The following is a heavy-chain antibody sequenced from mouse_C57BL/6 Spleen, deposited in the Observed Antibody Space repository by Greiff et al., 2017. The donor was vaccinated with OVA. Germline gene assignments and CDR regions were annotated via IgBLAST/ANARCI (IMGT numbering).Heavy chain of an antibody. J-gene: IGHJ2*01. CDR3: VRQRVTGTVDY. D-gene: IGHD4-1*01. CDR2: IRSKSNNYAT. Sequence: EVNLVESGGGLVQPKGSLKLSCAASGFSFNTYAMNWVRQAPGKGLEWVARIRSKSNNYATYYADSVKDRFTISRDDSESMLYLQMNNLKTEDTAMYYCVRQRVTGTVDYWGQGTTLTVSS. V-gene: IGHV10-1*01. CDR1: GFSFNTYA.